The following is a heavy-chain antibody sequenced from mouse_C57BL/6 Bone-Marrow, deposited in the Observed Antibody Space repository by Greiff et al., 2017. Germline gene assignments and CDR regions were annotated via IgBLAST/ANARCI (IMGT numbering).Heavy chain of an antibody. CDR2: INPNNGGT. J-gene: IGHJ4*01. V-gene: IGHV1-26*01. D-gene: IGHD2-3*01. CDR1: GYTFTDYY. Sequence: VQLQQSGPELVKPGASVKISCKASGYTFTDYYMNWVKQSHGKSLEWIGDINPNNGGTSYNQKFKGKATLTVDKSSSTAYMELRSLTSEDSAVXYCARHRWLDYWGQGTSVTVSS. CDR3: ARHRWLDY.